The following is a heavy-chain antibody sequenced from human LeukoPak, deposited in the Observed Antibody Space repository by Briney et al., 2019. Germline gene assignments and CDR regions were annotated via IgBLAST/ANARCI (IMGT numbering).Heavy chain of an antibody. CDR3: ARHYYGSGSYYHNWFDP. J-gene: IGHJ5*02. V-gene: IGHV1-8*01. Sequence: ASVNVSCKASGYTFTSYDINWVRQATGQGLEWMGWMNPNSGNTGYAQKFQGRVTMTRNTSISTAYMELSSLRSEDTAVYYCARHYYGSGSYYHNWFDPWGQGTLVTVSS. CDR2: MNPNSGNT. D-gene: IGHD3-10*01. CDR1: GYTFTSYD.